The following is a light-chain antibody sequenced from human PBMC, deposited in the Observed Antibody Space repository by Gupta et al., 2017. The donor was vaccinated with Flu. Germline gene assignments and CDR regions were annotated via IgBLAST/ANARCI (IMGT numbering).Light chain of an antibody. CDR1: ISDVGGYNY. CDR2: EVS. CDR3: SSYTSSSTLV. J-gene: IGLJ3*02. Sequence: SALPQPAPVPVSPGPSTTISCAATISDVGGYNYVSWYHHHPGKAHKLMIYEVSKRPAGVANRFSASKAGNTAFLTIAGLQAEDEADYYCSSYTSSSTLVFGGGTKLTVL. V-gene: IGLV2-14*01.